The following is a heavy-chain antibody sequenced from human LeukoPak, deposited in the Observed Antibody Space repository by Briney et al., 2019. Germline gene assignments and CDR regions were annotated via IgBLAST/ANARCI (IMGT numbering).Heavy chain of an antibody. Sequence: PGASLQISCQSSGSNFTTYWIAGVRPLPGKGEEWMGSIYPGDSETNYSPSLGGQVIISANKANSTSFQQWRSLRASDTAVYYCSRSRRARENDSSDIWGQGTKVTVSS. CDR1: GSNFTTYW. CDR3: SRSRRARENDSSDI. CDR2: IYPGDSET. J-gene: IGHJ3*02. D-gene: IGHD5-24*01. V-gene: IGHV5-51*01.